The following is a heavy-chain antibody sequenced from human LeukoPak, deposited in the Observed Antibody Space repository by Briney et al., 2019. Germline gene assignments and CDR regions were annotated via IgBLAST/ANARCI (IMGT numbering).Heavy chain of an antibody. D-gene: IGHD3-10*01. CDR3: ARDEYYYGSGTLN. J-gene: IGHJ4*02. V-gene: IGHV3-7*01. CDR1: GFTFGSYW. Sequence: GGSLRLSCAASGFTFGSYWMSWVRQAPGKGLEWVANIKQDGSEKYYVDTVKGRFTISRDNAKNSLYLQMNSLRAEDTAVYYCARDEYYYGSGTLNWGQGTLVTVPS. CDR2: IKQDGSEK.